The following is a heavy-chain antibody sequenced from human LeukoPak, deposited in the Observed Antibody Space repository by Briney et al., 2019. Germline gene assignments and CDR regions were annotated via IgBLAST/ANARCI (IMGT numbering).Heavy chain of an antibody. CDR1: GGSFSGYY. D-gene: IGHD3-3*01. CDR2: INHSGST. CDR3: ASGGDYTNWFDP. Sequence: PSETLSLTCAVYGGSFSGYYWSWIRQPPGKGLEWIGEINHSGSTNYNPSLKSRVTISVDTSKNQFSLKLSSVTAADTAVYYCASGGDYTNWFDPWGQGTLVTVSS. J-gene: IGHJ5*02. V-gene: IGHV4-34*01.